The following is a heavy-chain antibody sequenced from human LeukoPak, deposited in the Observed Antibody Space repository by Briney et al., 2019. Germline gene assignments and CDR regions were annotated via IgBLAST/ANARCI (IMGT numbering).Heavy chain of an antibody. CDR1: AFTFSDRF. V-gene: IGHV3-72*01. D-gene: IGHD6-19*01. J-gene: IGHJ4*02. CDR3: FRVGSVAGSDYLDY. Sequence: PGRCLRPACPVSAFTFSDRFLDCVRQAPGKGLGWVGRPRNKVKSYTTEYTESVKGRFTSLSNDSKNSLYLQMNSLKTQGAAVYYWFRVGSVAGSDYLDYWGQGTLVTVSS. CDR2: PRNKVKSYTT.